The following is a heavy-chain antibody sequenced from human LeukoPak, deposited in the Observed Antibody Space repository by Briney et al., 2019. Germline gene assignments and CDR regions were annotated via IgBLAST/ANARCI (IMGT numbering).Heavy chain of an antibody. V-gene: IGHV3-7*03. CDR2: IRGDGYEI. CDR3: ARDDDLGY. D-gene: IGHD7-27*01. CDR1: GFTFSGYW. J-gene: IGHJ4*02. Sequence: GGSLRLSCAASGFTFSGYWMGWVRQPPGGGLEWVAHIRGDGYEIKYVDPVKGRFTISRDNANTSLYLQMDTMRVEDTAVYYCARDDDLGYWGQGTLVAVSS.